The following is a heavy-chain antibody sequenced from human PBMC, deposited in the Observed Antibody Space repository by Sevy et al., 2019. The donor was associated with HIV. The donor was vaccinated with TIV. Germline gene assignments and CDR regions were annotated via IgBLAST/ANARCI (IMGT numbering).Heavy chain of an antibody. J-gene: IGHJ4*02. CDR2: IYHSGST. V-gene: IGHV4-4*02. Sequence: SETLSLTCAVSGGSISSSNWWSWVRQPPGKGLEWVGEIYHSGSTNYNPSLKSRVTISVDKSKNQFSLKLSSVTAADTAVYYCARGLSGSSASAYDYWGQGTLVTVSS. CDR1: GGSISSSNW. CDR3: ARGLSGSSASAYDY. D-gene: IGHD3-10*01.